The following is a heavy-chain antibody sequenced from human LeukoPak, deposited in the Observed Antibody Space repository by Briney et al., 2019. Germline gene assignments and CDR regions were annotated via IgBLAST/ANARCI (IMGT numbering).Heavy chain of an antibody. D-gene: IGHD6-19*01. CDR2: INPSGGST. Sequence: SVKVSCKASGYTFTSYYMHWVRQAPGQGLEWMGIINPSGGSTSYAQKFQGRVTMTRDTSTSTVYMELSSLRSEDTAVYYCARGALIAVAGTGSDYWGQGTLVTVSS. J-gene: IGHJ4*02. CDR1: GYTFTSYY. V-gene: IGHV1-46*03. CDR3: ARGALIAVAGTGSDY.